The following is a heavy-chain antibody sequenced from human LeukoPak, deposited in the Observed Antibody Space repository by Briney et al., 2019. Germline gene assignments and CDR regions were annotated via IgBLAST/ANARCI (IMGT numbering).Heavy chain of an antibody. Sequence: GGSLRLSCAASGFTFSIYTMVWVRQAPGKGPEWEAVTSYDGSNKYYADSVKGRFTISRDNSNNMLYLQMNSLRAEDTAVYYCARDWGVDSWGQGTLVTVSS. CDR3: ARDWGVDS. V-gene: IGHV3-30-3*01. CDR2: TSYDGSNK. CDR1: GFTFSIYT. D-gene: IGHD3-10*01. J-gene: IGHJ4*02.